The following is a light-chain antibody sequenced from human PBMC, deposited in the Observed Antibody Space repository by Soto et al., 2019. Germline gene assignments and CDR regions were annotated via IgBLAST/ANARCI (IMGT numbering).Light chain of an antibody. CDR2: AAS. Sequence: DIQMTQSPSSLSASVGDRVTITRRASQSISSYLNWYQQKPGKAPKLLIYAASSLQSGVPSRFSGRGSGTDFTLTISSLQPEDFATYYCQQSYSTPPTFGQGTKVDIK. CDR3: QQSYSTPPT. CDR1: QSISSY. J-gene: IGKJ1*01. V-gene: IGKV1-39*01.